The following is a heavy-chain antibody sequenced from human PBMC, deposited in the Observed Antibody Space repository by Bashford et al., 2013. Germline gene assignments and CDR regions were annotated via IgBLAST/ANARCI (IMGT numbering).Heavy chain of an antibody. V-gene: IGHV3-30*18. CDR3: AKRHSLTILGATGGLDP. J-gene: IGHJ5*02. CDR2: TSHDGNTK. Sequence: GSLRLSCSASGFRFSVTAMHWVRQPPGKGLEWVAFTSHDGNTKYYAESVEGRFTISRDNSNNMLFLQMDNLRVDDTAIYYCAKRHSLTILGATGGLDPWGQGTLVTVSS. CDR1: GFRFSVTA. D-gene: IGHD1-26*01.